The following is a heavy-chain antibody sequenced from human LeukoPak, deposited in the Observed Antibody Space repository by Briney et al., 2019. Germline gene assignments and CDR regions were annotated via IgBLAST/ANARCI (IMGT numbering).Heavy chain of an antibody. V-gene: IGHV3-11*01. J-gene: IGHJ4*02. CDR3: ARAHTSGWYGDFEY. Sequence: GGSLRLSCAASGFTFSAYYMSWIRQAPGKGLEWGSYISSSGSSIYYADSVKGRFTISRDNAKNSLYLQMNSLRAEDTAVYYCARAHTSGWYGDFEYWGQGTLVTVSS. CDR1: GFTFSAYY. D-gene: IGHD6-19*01. CDR2: ISSSGSSI.